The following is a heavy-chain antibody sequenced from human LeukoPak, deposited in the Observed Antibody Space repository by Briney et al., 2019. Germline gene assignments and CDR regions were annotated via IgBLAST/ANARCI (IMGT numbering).Heavy chain of an antibody. Sequence: GGSLRLSCAASGFTFSSYNMKWVRQAPGKGLEWVSYISSSSDSKYYADSVKGRFTVSRDNSKNTLYLQMNSLRAEDTAVYYCARDPLPLTISYNWFDPWGQGTLVTVSS. D-gene: IGHD3-9*01. V-gene: IGHV3-48*01. CDR2: ISSSSDSK. J-gene: IGHJ5*02. CDR1: GFTFSSYN. CDR3: ARDPLPLTISYNWFDP.